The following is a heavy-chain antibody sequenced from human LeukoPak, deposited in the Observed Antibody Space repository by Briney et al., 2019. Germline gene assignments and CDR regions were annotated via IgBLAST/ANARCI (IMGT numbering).Heavy chain of an antibody. CDR2: IRSSSSYI. CDR3: AKDPETATPY. V-gene: IGHV3-21*04. CDR1: GFTFSSYS. D-gene: IGHD1-14*01. J-gene: IGHJ4*02. Sequence: GGSLRLSCAASGFTFSSYSMNWVRQAPGKGLEWVSSIRSSSSYIYYADSVKGRFTISRDNAKNSLYLQMNSLRAEDTAVYYCAKDPETATPYWGQGTLVTVSS.